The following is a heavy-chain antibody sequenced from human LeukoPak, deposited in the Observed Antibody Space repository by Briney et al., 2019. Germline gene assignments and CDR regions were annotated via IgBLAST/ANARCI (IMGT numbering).Heavy chain of an antibody. D-gene: IGHD5-18*01. Sequence: GGSLRLSCAASGFTFSYYGMQWVRQAPGKGLEWVAVIWYDGSNKYYADSVKGRFTISRDNSKNTLYLQMNSLRAEDTAVYYCARDDVDTAYWGQGTLVTVSS. V-gene: IGHV3-33*01. CDR1: GFTFSYYG. J-gene: IGHJ4*02. CDR3: ARDDVDTAY. CDR2: IWYDGSNK.